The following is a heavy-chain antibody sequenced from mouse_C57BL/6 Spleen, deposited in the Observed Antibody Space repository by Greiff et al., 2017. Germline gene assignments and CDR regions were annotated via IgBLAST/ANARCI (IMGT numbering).Heavy chain of an antibody. V-gene: IGHV14-1*01. CDR3: TAYYMDSYAMDY. D-gene: IGHD2-12*01. CDR1: GFNIKDYY. CDR2: IDPEDGDT. J-gene: IGHJ4*01. Sequence: EVQLQQSGAELVRPGASVKLSCTASGFNIKDYYMHWVKQRPEQGLEWIGRIDPEDGDTEYAPKFQGKATMTADTSSNTAYLQLSSLTSEDTAVYYCTAYYMDSYAMDYWGQGTSVTVSS.